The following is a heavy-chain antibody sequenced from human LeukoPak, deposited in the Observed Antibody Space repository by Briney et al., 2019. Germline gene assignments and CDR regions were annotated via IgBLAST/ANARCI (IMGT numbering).Heavy chain of an antibody. D-gene: IGHD3-22*01. V-gene: IGHV3-20*04. CDR1: GFTFDDYG. CDR3: ARLLYYYDSSGYGGFYYFDY. J-gene: IGHJ4*02. CDR2: INWNGGST. Sequence: GGSLRLSCAASGFTFDDYGMSWVRQAPGKGLEWVSGINWNGGSTGYADSVKGRFTISRDNAKNSLYLQMNSLRAEDTAVYYCARLLYYYDSSGYGGFYYFDYWGQGTLVTVSS.